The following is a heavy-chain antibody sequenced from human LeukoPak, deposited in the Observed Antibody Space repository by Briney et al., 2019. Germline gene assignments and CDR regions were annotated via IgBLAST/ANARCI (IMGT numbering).Heavy chain of an antibody. V-gene: IGHV4-59*08. J-gene: IGHJ4*02. Sequence: SETLSLTCTVSNGSISSYYWSWIRQPPGKGLEWIGYISYSGSTNYNPSLKSRVTISVDTSKNQFSLKLSSVTAADTAVYFCARQSQHSCYQAADYWGQGTLVTVSS. CDR1: NGSISSYY. CDR3: ARQSQHSCYQAADY. D-gene: IGHD5-12*01. CDR2: ISYSGST.